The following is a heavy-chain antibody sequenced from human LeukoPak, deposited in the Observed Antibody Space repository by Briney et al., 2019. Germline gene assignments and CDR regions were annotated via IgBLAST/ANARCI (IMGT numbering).Heavy chain of an antibody. CDR1: GGSFSGYY. J-gene: IGHJ5*02. V-gene: IGHV4-34*01. D-gene: IGHD3-16*01. CDR2: INHSGST. CDR3: ARDHPPWQFGT. Sequence: SETLSLTCAVYGGSFSGYYWSWIRQPPGKGLEWIGEINHSGSTNYNPSLKSRVTISVDTSKNQFSLKLSSVTAADTAVYYCARDHPPWQFGTWGQGTLVTVSS.